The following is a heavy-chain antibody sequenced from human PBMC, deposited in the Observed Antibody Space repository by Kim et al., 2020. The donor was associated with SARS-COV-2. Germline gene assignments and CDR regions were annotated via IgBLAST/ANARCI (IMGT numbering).Heavy chain of an antibody. Sequence: NKYYADSVKGRFTISRDNSKNTLYLHMNSLRAEDTAVYYCARDSGGAFDIWGQGTMVTVSS. CDR2: NK. D-gene: IGHD1-26*01. CDR3: ARDSGGAFDI. J-gene: IGHJ3*02. V-gene: IGHV3-30*01.